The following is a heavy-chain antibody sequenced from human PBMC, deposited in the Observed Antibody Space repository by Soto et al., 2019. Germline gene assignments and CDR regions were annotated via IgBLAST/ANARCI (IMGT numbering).Heavy chain of an antibody. CDR2: INAGNGNT. Sequence: QVQLVQSGAEVKKPGASVKVSCKSSGYTFTSYAMHWVRQAPGQRLEWMGWINAGNGNTKYSQKFQGRVTITRDTSASTAYMELSSLRSEDTAVYYCASSRITMVPYGMDVWGQGTTVTVSS. D-gene: IGHD3-10*01. CDR3: ASSRITMVPYGMDV. J-gene: IGHJ6*02. CDR1: GYTFTSYA. V-gene: IGHV1-3*01.